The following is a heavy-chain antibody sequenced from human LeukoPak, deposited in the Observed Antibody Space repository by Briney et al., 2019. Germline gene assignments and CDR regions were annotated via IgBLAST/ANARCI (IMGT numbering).Heavy chain of an antibody. Sequence: GGSLRLSCAASGFTFSSYAMHWVRQAPGKGLEWVAVISYDGSNKYYADSVKGRFTISRDNAKNSLYLQMNSLRADDTAVYYCARETGITGTTFNYYYYMDVWGKGTTVTVSS. V-gene: IGHV3-30-3*01. CDR2: ISYDGSNK. J-gene: IGHJ6*03. CDR3: ARETGITGTTFNYYYYMDV. CDR1: GFTFSSYA. D-gene: IGHD1-20*01.